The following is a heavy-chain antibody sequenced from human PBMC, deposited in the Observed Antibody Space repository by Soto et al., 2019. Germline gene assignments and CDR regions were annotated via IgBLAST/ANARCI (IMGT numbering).Heavy chain of an antibody. V-gene: IGHV1-3*01. Sequence: ASVKVSCKASGYTFTSYAMHWVRQAPGQRLEWMGWINAGNGNTKYSQKFQGRVTITRDTSASTAYMELSSLRSEDTAVYYCARDAVFGVVITFYYGMDVWRQGTTVTVSS. J-gene: IGHJ6*02. CDR1: GYTFTSYA. CDR3: ARDAVFGVVITFYYGMDV. CDR2: INAGNGNT. D-gene: IGHD3-3*01.